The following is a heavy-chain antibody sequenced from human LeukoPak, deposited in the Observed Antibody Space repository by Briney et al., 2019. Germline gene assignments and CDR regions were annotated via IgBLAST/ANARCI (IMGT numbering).Heavy chain of an antibody. Sequence: SETLSLTCAVYGGSFSGYYWSWIRQPPGKGLEWIGEINHSGSTNYNPPLKSRVTISVDTSKNQFSLKLSSVTAADTAVYYCARGSPYYYGSGSYNPYYFDYWGQGTLVTVSS. CDR3: ARGSPYYYGSGSYNPYYFDY. D-gene: IGHD3-10*01. J-gene: IGHJ4*02. V-gene: IGHV4-34*01. CDR1: GGSFSGYY. CDR2: INHSGST.